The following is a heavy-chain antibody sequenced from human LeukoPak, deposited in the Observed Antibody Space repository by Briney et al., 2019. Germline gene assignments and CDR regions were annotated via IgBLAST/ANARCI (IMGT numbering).Heavy chain of an antibody. D-gene: IGHD3-22*01. J-gene: IGHJ3*02. CDR3: ARVRAPSYYDSSGYQRAFDI. V-gene: IGHV3-30*03. Sequence: GGSLRLSCAASGFTFSSYGMHWVRQAPGKGLEWVAVISYDGSNKYYADSVKGRFTISRDNSKNTLYLQMNSLRSEDTAVYYCARVRAPSYYDSSGYQRAFDIWGQGTMVTVSS. CDR1: GFTFSSYG. CDR2: ISYDGSNK.